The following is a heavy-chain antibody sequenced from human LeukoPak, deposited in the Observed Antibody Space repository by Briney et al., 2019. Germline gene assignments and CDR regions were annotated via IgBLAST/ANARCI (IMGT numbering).Heavy chain of an antibody. CDR2: IKSKAEGGTA. J-gene: IGHJ4*02. D-gene: IGHD2-8*01. V-gene: IGHV3-15*01. CDR1: GFTFTNAW. CDR3: ATDLGSMYGLSY. Sequence: GGSLRLSCAASGFTFTNAWMTWVRQAPGKGLEWVGLIKSKAEGGTADFGAPVKGRFAISRDDSKNTLYLRMNSLKIEDTAVYYCATDLGSMYGLSYWGQGTLVTVSS.